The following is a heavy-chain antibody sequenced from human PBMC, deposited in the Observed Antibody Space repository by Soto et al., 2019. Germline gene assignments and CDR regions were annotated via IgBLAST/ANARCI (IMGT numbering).Heavy chain of an antibody. V-gene: IGHV4-61*01. CDR1: GGFVNSDTHS. D-gene: IGHD2-2*01. Sequence: LSLTCTVSGGFVNSDTHSWSWIRQTPGKRLEWIGFIYSGGSTKNPSLRSRVTMSVDTSKNQFSLKLRSVIVADTAVYHCARFVRSCSATTCSYRVDVWGQGITVTVSS. J-gene: IGHJ6*02. CDR2: IYSGGST. CDR3: ARFVRSCSATTCSYRVDV.